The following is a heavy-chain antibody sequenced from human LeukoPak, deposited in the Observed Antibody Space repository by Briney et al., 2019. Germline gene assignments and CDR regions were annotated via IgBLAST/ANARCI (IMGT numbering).Heavy chain of an antibody. V-gene: IGHV3-9*01. D-gene: IGHD3-10*01. CDR3: APAESSDY. Sequence: PGRSLRLSCAASGFTFDDYSMHWVRPAPGEGLEWVSCISWHGGSTGYADSVKGRFTISRDNAKNSLNLQMSTLRAEDTALYCCAPAESSDYWGQGTLVTVSS. CDR1: GFTFDDYS. CDR2: ISWHGGST. J-gene: IGHJ4*02.